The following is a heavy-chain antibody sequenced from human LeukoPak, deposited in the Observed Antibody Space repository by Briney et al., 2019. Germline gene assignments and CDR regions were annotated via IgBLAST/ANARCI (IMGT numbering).Heavy chain of an antibody. Sequence: PGGSLRLSCAASGFTFSSWPMHWVRQTPGKGLEWLAVISSDGSGQSYVDSVKGRFTISRDNSKNTLYLQMNSLRAEDTAVYYCANVGSYGHFDYWGQGTLVTVSS. CDR1: GFTFSSWP. D-gene: IGHD3-16*01. CDR3: ANVGSYGHFDY. V-gene: IGHV3-30*04. CDR2: ISSDGSGQ. J-gene: IGHJ4*02.